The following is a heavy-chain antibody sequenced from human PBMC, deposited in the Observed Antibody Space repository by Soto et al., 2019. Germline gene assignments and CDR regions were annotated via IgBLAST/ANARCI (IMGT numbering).Heavy chain of an antibody. CDR1: GYTFFTYD. CDR2: ISTYSGDT. Sequence: ASVKVSCKASGYTFFTYDISWVRQAPGQGLEWMGWISTYSGDTKYAQKFQGRVTMTTDTSTTTAYLELRSLRSDDTAVYYCARHHGPTTSENWFDPWGQGTLVTVS. D-gene: IGHD5-12*01. CDR3: ARHHGPTTSENWFDP. V-gene: IGHV1-18*01. J-gene: IGHJ5*02.